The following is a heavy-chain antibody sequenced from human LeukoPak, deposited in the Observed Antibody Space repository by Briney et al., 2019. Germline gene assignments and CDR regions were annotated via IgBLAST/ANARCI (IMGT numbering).Heavy chain of an antibody. CDR2: IRYNGNNQ. V-gene: IGHV3-30*02. D-gene: IGHD3-10*02. CDR3: AELGITMIGGV. Sequence: GGSLRLSCAASGYNISSNWMSWVREAPGKGLEWVAFIRYNGNNQYYADSVKGRFTISRDNSKNTLYLQMNSLRAEDTAVYYCAELGITMIGGVWGKGTTVTISS. J-gene: IGHJ6*04. CDR1: GYNISSNW.